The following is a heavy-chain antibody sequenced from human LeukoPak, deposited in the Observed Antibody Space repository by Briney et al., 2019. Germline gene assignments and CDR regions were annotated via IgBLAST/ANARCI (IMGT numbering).Heavy chain of an antibody. V-gene: IGHV4-39*01. CDR2: IYNRGST. J-gene: IGHJ4*02. Sequence: PSETLSLTCTVSGGALNSTRYHWGWIRQSPGKGLEWIGTIYNRGSTFYSPSLESRVTISVDTSKNQFSLRLTSVTAADTAVYHCARVGYDMSGYYLRPFDYWGQGTLVTVSS. CDR3: ARVGYDMSGYYLRPFDY. CDR1: GGALNSTRYH. D-gene: IGHD3-22*01.